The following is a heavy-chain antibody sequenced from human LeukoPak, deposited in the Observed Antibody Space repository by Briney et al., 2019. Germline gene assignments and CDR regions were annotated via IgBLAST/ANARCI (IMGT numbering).Heavy chain of an antibody. V-gene: IGHV3-30*02. D-gene: IGHD1-26*01. CDR1: GFTFNNFG. CDR3: VRDRGTYRPIDY. J-gene: IGHJ4*02. Sequence: GGSLRLSCAASGFTFNNFGMHWVRQAPGKGLEWVAFIRYTGTTKYYADSVKGRFTVSRDNSKNTLYLQMNSLRAEDTAIYYCVRDRGTYRPIDYWGQGTLVTVSS. CDR2: IRYTGTTK.